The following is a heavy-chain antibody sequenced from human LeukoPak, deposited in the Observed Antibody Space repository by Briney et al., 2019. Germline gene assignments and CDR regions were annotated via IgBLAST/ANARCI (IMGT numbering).Heavy chain of an antibody. D-gene: IGHD6-13*01. CDR1: GGSITSYY. Sequence: SETLSLTCTVSGGSITSYYWSWIREPPGKGMEWIGYINNRGTTNYNPSLKSRVTISLDTSRNQFSLKLSSVTAADTAVYYCARVAGDYSSSFLDYWGQGTLVTVSS. J-gene: IGHJ4*02. V-gene: IGHV4-59*01. CDR3: ARVAGDYSSSFLDY. CDR2: INNRGTT.